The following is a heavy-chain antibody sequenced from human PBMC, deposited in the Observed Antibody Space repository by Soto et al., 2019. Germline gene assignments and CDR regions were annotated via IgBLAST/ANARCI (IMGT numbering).Heavy chain of an antibody. CDR3: ARVNGSSLYDPFDYYYYGMDV. J-gene: IGHJ6*02. CDR1: GGSISSGGYS. CDR2: IYHSGST. D-gene: IGHD6-13*01. Sequence: SETLSLTCAVSGGSISSGGYSWSWIRQPPGKGLEWIGYIYHSGSTYCNPSLKSRVTISVDRSKNQFSLKLSSVTAADTAVYYCARVNGSSLYDPFDYYYYGMDVWGQGTTVTVSS. V-gene: IGHV4-30-2*01.